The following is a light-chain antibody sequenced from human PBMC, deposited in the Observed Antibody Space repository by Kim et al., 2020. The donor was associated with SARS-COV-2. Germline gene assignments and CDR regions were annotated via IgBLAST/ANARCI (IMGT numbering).Light chain of an antibody. V-gene: IGKV4-1*01. J-gene: IGKJ2*03. CDR1: QSVLYSSNNKNY. Sequence: DIVMTQSPDSLAVSLGERATINCKSSQSVLYSSNNKNYLAWYQQKPGQPPKLLIYWASTRESGVPDRFSGSGSGTDFTLTISSLQAEDVAVYYCQQYYSTPSFGRGTELEI. CDR2: WAS. CDR3: QQYYSTPS.